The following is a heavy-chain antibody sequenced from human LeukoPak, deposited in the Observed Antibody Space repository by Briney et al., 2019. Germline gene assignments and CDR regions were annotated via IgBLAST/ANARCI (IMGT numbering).Heavy chain of an antibody. Sequence: GGSLRLSCAASGFTFSSYAMHWVRQAPGKGLEWVAVISYDGSNKYYADSVKGRFTISRDNSKNTLYLQMNSLRAEDTAVYYCVRDSTPYDFWSGYYVGGWFDPWGQGTLVTVSS. CDR1: GFTFSSYA. V-gene: IGHV3-30-3*01. D-gene: IGHD3-3*01. CDR3: VRDSTPYDFWSGYYVGGWFDP. J-gene: IGHJ5*02. CDR2: ISYDGSNK.